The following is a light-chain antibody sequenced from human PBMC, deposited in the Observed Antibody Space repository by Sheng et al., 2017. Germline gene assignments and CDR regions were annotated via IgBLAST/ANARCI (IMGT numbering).Light chain of an antibody. J-gene: IGLJ3*02. CDR1: GLGDKS. CDR3: QAWDSTTMV. CDR2: QNT. V-gene: IGLV3-1*01. Sequence: SYELTQPPSVSVSPGQTASITCSGDGLGDKSASWYQQKPGQSPVLVIYQNTKRPSGIPDRFSGSNSGNTATLTISGTQAMDEADYYCQAWDSTTMVFGGGTKADRP.